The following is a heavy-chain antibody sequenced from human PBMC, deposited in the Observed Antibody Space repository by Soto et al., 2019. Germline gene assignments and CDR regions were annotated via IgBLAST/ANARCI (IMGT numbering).Heavy chain of an antibody. CDR3: ARDRLRFLERLPQTYYYYYGMDV. CDR2: ISTSEST. J-gene: IGHJ6*02. Sequence: PSQTLSLNCTVSGGSISSYYWSWIRQPAGKRLEWIRGISTSESTNYNPSLESRVTMSVDTSKNQFSLKLSSVTAADTSVYYCARDRLRFLERLPQTYYYYYGMDVWGQGTTVTV. CDR1: GGSISSYY. V-gene: IGHV4-4*07. D-gene: IGHD3-3*01.